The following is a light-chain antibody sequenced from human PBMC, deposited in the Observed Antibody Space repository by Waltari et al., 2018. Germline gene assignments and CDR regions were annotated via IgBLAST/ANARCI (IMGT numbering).Light chain of an antibody. Sequence: IMLTQSPGTLPFSPGEIATLSCRASQCVGRSLVWYQQKPGQAPRLLIYDASRRATGIPDRFSGSGLGTDFSLTISSLGPEDFAVYYCQKYESLPATFGQGTKVEIK. CDR2: DAS. V-gene: IGKV3-20*01. J-gene: IGKJ1*01. CDR1: QCVGRS. CDR3: QKYESLPAT.